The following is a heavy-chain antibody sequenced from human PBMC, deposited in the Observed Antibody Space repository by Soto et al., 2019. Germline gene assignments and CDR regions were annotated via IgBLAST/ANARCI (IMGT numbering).Heavy chain of an antibody. D-gene: IGHD1-26*01. J-gene: IGHJ3*02. V-gene: IGHV1-46*01. CDR2: INPSGGST. Sequence: GASVKVSCKASGYRFTSYYMHWVRQAPGQGLEWMGIINPSGGSTSYAQKFQGRVTMTRDTSTSTVYMELSSLRSEDTAVYYCAIEKVGATSVHAFDIWGQGTMVTVSS. CDR3: AIEKVGATSVHAFDI. CDR1: GYRFTSYY.